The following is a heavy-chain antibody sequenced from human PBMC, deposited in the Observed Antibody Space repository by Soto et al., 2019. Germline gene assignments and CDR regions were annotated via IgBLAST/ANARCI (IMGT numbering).Heavy chain of an antibody. CDR3: ARSIAARLNWFDP. V-gene: IGHV3-7*01. J-gene: IGHJ5*02. D-gene: IGHD6-6*01. Sequence: EVQLVESGGGLVQPGGSLRLSCAASGFTFSGYWMSGVRQAPGKGLEWVANIKQDGSEKYYVDSVKGRFTISRDNAKNSLYLQMNSLRAEDTAVYYCARSIAARLNWFDPWGQGTLVTVSS. CDR1: GFTFSGYW. CDR2: IKQDGSEK.